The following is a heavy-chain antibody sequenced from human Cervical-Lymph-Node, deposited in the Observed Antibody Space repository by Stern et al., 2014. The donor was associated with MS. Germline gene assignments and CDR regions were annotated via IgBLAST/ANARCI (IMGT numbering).Heavy chain of an antibody. CDR1: GFSLSTSGVG. CDR2: IYWDDDK. Sequence: QVTLKESGPTLVKPTQTLPLTCTFSGFSLSTSGVGVGWIRQPPGQDLVWIAVIYWDDDKLYSPSLKSRITITKDTSKQQVVHVMPNIYPVHTSTYYCALNYGVYPRTYYYWGQGTLLTVSP. V-gene: IGHV2-5*02. J-gene: IGHJ4*02. D-gene: IGHD4-17*01. CDR3: ALNYGVYPRTYYY.